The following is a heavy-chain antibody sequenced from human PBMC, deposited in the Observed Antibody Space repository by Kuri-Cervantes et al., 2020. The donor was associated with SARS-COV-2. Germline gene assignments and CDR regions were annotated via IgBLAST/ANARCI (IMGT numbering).Heavy chain of an antibody. J-gene: IGHJ6*03. CDR1: GFTFSSYS. CDR2: ISSSSSYI. CDR3: AKETTGYYYYMDV. V-gene: IGHV3-21*04. D-gene: IGHD4-17*01. Sequence: GGSLRLSCAASGFTFSSYSMNWVRQAPGKGLEWVSSISSSSSYIYYADSVKGRFTISRDNAKNSLYLQMNSLRAEDTAVYYCAKETTGYYYYMDVWGKGTKVTVSS.